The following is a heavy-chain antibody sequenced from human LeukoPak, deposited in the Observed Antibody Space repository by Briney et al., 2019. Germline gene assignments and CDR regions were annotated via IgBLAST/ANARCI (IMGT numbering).Heavy chain of an antibody. CDR1: GGTFSSYA. CDR2: IIPLFGTA. J-gene: IGHJ5*02. Sequence: SVKVSCKASGGTFSSYAISWVRQAPGQGLEWMGGIIPLFGTANHAQKFQGRVTITTDESTSTAYMELSSLGSEDTAVYYCARGPNADCSSTSCYPGRVDWFDPWGQGTLVTVSS. CDR3: ARGPNADCSSTSCYPGRVDWFDP. D-gene: IGHD2-2*01. V-gene: IGHV1-69*05.